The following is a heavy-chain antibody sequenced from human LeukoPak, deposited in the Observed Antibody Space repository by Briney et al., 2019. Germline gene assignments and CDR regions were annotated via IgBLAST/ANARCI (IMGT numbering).Heavy chain of an antibody. CDR1: GYSISSGYY. CDR2: IFHTGNT. Sequence: SETLSLTCGVSGYSISSGYYWGWIRQPPGRGPEWIGSIFHTGNTYYNPSLKSRVTMSVDTSKNQFSLMLGSVTAADTAVYYCARDGGVAVSGPPGYWGQGTLVTV. J-gene: IGHJ4*02. V-gene: IGHV4-38-2*02. D-gene: IGHD6-19*01. CDR3: ARDGGVAVSGPPGY.